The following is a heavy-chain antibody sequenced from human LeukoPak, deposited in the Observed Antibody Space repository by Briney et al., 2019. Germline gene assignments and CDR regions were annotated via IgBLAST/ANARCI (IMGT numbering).Heavy chain of an antibody. CDR1: GFTFSSYW. Sequence: PGGSLRLSCAASGFTFSSYWMSWVRQAPGKGLEWVANIKQDGSEKYYVDSVKGRFTISRDNAKNSLYLQMNSLRAEDTAVYYCASLSSRIEGSPDYWGQGTLVTVSP. CDR3: ASLSSRIEGSPDY. D-gene: IGHD1-26*01. V-gene: IGHV3-7*01. CDR2: IKQDGSEK. J-gene: IGHJ4*02.